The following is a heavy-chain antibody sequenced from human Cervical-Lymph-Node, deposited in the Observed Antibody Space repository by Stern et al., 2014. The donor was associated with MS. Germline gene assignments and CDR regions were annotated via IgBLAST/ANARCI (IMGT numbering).Heavy chain of an antibody. J-gene: IGHJ4*02. V-gene: IGHV4-61*02. CDR2: IYTSGTT. D-gene: IGHD6-13*01. Sequence: QVQLVQSGPGLVKPSLTLSLTCTVSAGSISSGSYYWSWIRQPAGKGLEWIGHIYTSGTTNYNPSLKSRVTISVDTSKNQFSLKLPSVTAADTAVYYCAREASSTWWKGGSSYYFDYWGQGTLVTVSS. CDR3: AREASSTWWKGGSSYYFDY. CDR1: AGSISSGSYY.